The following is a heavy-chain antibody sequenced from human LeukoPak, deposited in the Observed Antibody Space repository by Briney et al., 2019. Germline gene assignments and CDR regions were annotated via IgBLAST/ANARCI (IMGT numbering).Heavy chain of an antibody. D-gene: IGHD3-22*01. Sequence: SVKVSCKASGGTFSSYAISWVRQAPGQGLEWMGRIIPIFGTANYAQKFQGRVTITTDESTSTAYMELSSLRSEDTAVYYCASCSYDSGGYYYLSYFDYWGQGTLVTVSS. V-gene: IGHV1-69*05. J-gene: IGHJ4*02. CDR3: ASCSYDSGGYYYLSYFDY. CDR1: GGTFSSYA. CDR2: IIPIFGTA.